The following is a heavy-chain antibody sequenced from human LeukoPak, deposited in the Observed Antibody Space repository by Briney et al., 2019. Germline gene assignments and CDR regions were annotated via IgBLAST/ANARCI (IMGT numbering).Heavy chain of an antibody. CDR2: IYHSGST. J-gene: IGHJ6*02. Sequence: SETLSLTCAVSGGSISSGGYSWSWIRQPPGKGLEWIGYIYHSGSTYYNPSLKSRVTISVDRSKNQFSLKLSSVTAADTAVYYCVRLIRGDYGDSTYGMDVWGQGTTVTVSS. D-gene: IGHD4-17*01. V-gene: IGHV4-30-2*01. CDR1: GGSISSGGYS. CDR3: VRLIRGDYGDSTYGMDV.